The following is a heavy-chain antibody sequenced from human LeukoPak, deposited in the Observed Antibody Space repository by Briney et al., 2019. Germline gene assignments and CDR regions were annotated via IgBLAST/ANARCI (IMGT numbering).Heavy chain of an antibody. CDR2: IVVGSGNT. D-gene: IGHD3-16*02. J-gene: IGHJ4*02. Sequence: GASVKVSCKASGFTFTSSAMQWVRQARGQRLEWIGWIVVGSGNTNYAQKFQERVTITRDMSTSTAYMELSSLRSEDTAVYYCAAVPLRLGELSLYHPFDYWGQGTLVTVSS. CDR1: GFTFTSSA. CDR3: AAVPLRLGELSLYHPFDY. V-gene: IGHV1-58*02.